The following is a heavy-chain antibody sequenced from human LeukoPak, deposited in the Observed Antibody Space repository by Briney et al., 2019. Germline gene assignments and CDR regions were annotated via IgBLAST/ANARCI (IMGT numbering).Heavy chain of an antibody. J-gene: IGHJ3*02. V-gene: IGHV3-30-3*01. CDR3: ARDSTEYCSGGSCLLNDAFDI. Sequence: PGGSLRLSCAASGFTFSSYAMHWVRQAPGKGLEWVAVISYDGSNKYYADSVKGRFTISRDNSKNTLYLQMNSLRAEDTAVYYCARDSTEYCSGGSCLLNDAFDIWGQGTMVTVSS. CDR1: GFTFSSYA. CDR2: ISYDGSNK. D-gene: IGHD2-15*01.